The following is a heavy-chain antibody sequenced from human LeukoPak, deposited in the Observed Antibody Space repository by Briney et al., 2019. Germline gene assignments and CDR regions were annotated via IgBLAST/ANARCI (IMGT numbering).Heavy chain of an antibody. CDR3: ARMTGYSGYDGYYFDY. Sequence: SETLSLTCTVSGGSISSYYWSWIRQPPGKGLEWIGYIYYSGSTNYNPSLKSRVTISVDTSKNQFSLKLSSVTAADTAVYYCARMTGYSGYDGYYFDYWGQGTLVTVSS. CDR2: IYYSGST. CDR1: GGSISSYY. D-gene: IGHD5-12*01. J-gene: IGHJ4*02. V-gene: IGHV4-59*08.